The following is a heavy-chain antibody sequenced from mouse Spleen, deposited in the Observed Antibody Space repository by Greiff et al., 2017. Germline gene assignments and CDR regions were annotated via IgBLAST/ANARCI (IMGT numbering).Heavy chain of an antibody. CDR2: ISSGSSTI. V-gene: IGHV5-17*01. D-gene: IGHD2-3*01. Sequence: EVKLMESGGGLVKPGGSLKLSCAASGFTFSDYGMHWVRQAPEKGLEWVAYISSGSSTIYYADTVKGRFTISRDNAKNTLFLQMTSLRSEDTAMYYCARGWFQGYYAMDYWGQGTSVTVSS. CDR3: ARGWFQGYYAMDY. J-gene: IGHJ4*01. CDR1: GFTFSDYG.